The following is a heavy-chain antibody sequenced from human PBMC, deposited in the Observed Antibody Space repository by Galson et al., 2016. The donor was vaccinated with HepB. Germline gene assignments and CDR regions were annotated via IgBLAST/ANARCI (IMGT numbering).Heavy chain of an antibody. D-gene: IGHD3/OR15-3a*01. Sequence: SETLSLTCTVSGGSISSRFYYWGWIRQPPGKGLEWIGNIYYSGTTYYKPSLQSRVTISIDTSNNQVHMRHTSVTAADTAVSYCVRHQRDGLVNFWGQGTLVTVSS. V-gene: IGHV4-39*01. J-gene: IGHJ3*01. CDR2: IYYSGTT. CDR1: GGSISSRFYY. CDR3: VRHQRDGLVNF.